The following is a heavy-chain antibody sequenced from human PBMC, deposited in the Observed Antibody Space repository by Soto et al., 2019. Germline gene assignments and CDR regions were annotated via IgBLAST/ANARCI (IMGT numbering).Heavy chain of an antibody. D-gene: IGHD1-26*01. CDR1: GGSISSGGYY. J-gene: IGHJ3*02. Sequence: QVQLQESGPGLVKPSQTLSLTCTVSGGSISSGGYYWSWIRQHPGKGLEWIGYIYYSGSTYYNPSLKSRVTISVDTSKNQFSXXXXXXXXXXXXXXXXXXXXXXXXVATVDAFDIWGQGTMVTVSS. CDR2: IYYSGST. V-gene: IGHV4-31*03. CDR3: XXXXXXXXXVATVDAFDI.